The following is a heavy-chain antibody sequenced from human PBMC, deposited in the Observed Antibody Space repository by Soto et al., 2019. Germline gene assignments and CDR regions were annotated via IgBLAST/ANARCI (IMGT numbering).Heavy chain of an antibody. J-gene: IGHJ3*02. CDR3: ARASKLPLVPFDI. V-gene: IGHV4-31*03. D-gene: IGHD1-7*01. CDR1: GGSISSGGYY. CDR2: IYYSGST. Sequence: QVQLQESGPGLVKPSQTLSLTCTVSGGSISSGGYYWSWIRQHPGKGLEWIGYIYYSGSTYYNPSLKSRVTISVDTSKNQCSLKLSSVTAADTAVYYCARASKLPLVPFDIWGQGTMVTVSS.